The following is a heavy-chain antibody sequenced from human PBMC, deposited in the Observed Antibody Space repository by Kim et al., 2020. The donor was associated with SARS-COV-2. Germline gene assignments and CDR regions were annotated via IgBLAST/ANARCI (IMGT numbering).Heavy chain of an antibody. V-gene: IGHV3-23*01. D-gene: IGHD5-18*01. CDR2: ISGSGGST. CDR3: AKSRYSDYYDYYGMDV. J-gene: IGHJ6*02. CDR1: GFTFSTYA. Sequence: GGSLRLSCAASGFTFSTYAMTWVRQAPGKGLEWVSGISGSGGSTYYADSVKGRFTISRDNSKNTLYLRMNSLRAEDTALYYCAKSRYSDYYDYYGMDVWGQGTTVTVSS.